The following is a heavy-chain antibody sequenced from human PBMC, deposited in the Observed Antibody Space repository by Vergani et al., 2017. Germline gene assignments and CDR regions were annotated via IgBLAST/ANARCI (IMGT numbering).Heavy chain of an antibody. Sequence: EVQLVESGGGLVQPGRSLRLSCAVSGFTFDDYAMHWVRQAPGKGLEWVSGISWNSGSIGYADSVKGRFTISRDNAKNSLYLQMNSLRAEDTAVYYCARDASRTPFFGYCSGGSCYFVYWGQGTLVTVSS. CDR3: ARDASRTPFFGYCSGGSCYFVY. CDR2: ISWNSGSI. D-gene: IGHD2-15*01. J-gene: IGHJ4*02. V-gene: IGHV3-9*01. CDR1: GFTFDDYA.